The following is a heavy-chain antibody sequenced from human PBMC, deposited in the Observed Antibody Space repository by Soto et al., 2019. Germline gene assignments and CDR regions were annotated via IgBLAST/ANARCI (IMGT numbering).Heavy chain of an antibody. J-gene: IGHJ5*01. Sequence: SVKVSCKASGGTFSSYAISWVRQAPGQGLEWMGGIIPIFGTANYAQKFQGRVTITADESTSTAYMELSSLRSEDTAVYYCARDHIGDIVATTQNCFDSWGQGTLVTVSS. CDR3: ARDHIGDIVATTQNCFDS. V-gene: IGHV1-69*13. CDR2: IIPIFGTA. CDR1: GGTFSSYA. D-gene: IGHD5-12*01.